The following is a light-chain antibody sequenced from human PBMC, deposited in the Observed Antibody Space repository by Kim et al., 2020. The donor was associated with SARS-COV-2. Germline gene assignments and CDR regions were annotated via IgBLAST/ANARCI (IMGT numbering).Light chain of an antibody. J-gene: IGKJ2*01. CDR1: QGVSSIH. CDR2: GAS. V-gene: IGKV3-20*01. Sequence: SPGDSAPLHRGATQGVSSIHFAWSQQKPAHAPTLLLYGASSRATGIPDRFSGSGSGTDFTLTISSLAPEDFAVYYCQQYDSSWYTFGQGTTLEI. CDR3: QQYDSSWYT.